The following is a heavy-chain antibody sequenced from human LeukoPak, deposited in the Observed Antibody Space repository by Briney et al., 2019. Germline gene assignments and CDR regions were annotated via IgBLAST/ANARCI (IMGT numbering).Heavy chain of an antibody. CDR3: ARYGGSGTYFFDY. CDR2: IYDSGST. V-gene: IGHV4-30-2*01. Sequence: SETLSLTCAVYGGSFSGYYWSWIRQPPGKGLEWIGYIYDSGSTYYNPFLKSRVTISLDRSKNQFSLKLSSVTAADTAVYYCARYGGSGTYFFDYWGRGTLVTASS. CDR1: GGSFSGYY. D-gene: IGHD3-10*01. J-gene: IGHJ4*02.